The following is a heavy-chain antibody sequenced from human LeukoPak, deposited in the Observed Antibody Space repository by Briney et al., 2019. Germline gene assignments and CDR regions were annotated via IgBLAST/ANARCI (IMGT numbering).Heavy chain of an antibody. Sequence: SETLSLTCTVSGGSISSYYWSWIRQPPGKGLEWIGYIYYSGSTNYNPSLKSRVTISADTSKNQFSLKLSSVTAADTAVYYCAGFYKGYYYDSSGYYRGDYWGQGTLVTVSS. CDR1: GGSISSYY. CDR2: IYYSGST. D-gene: IGHD3-22*01. J-gene: IGHJ4*02. CDR3: AGFYKGYYYDSSGYYRGDY. V-gene: IGHV4-59*01.